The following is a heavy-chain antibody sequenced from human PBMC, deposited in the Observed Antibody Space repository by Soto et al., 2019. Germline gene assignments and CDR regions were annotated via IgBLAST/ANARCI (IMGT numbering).Heavy chain of an antibody. CDR2: IYWDDDK. D-gene: IGHD6-19*01. J-gene: IGHJ4*02. CDR3: AHDSNGWYGFDY. Sequence: QITLKESGPTVVKPTQTLTLTCTFSGFSLSTSGVGVGWIRQPPGKALEWLALIYWDDDKRYRPSLKSRLTITKATSKNQVVLTMTNMDPVDTATYYCAHDSNGWYGFDYWGQGTLVTVSS. V-gene: IGHV2-5*02. CDR1: GFSLSTSGVG.